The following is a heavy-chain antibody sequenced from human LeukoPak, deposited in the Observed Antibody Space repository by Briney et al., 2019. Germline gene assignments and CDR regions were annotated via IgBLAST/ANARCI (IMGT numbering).Heavy chain of an antibody. D-gene: IGHD2-2*01. J-gene: IGHJ4*02. CDR2: IYYSGST. V-gene: IGHV4-39*01. CDR1: GGSISSSSYY. Sequence: SETLSLTCTVSGGSISSSSYYWGWIRQPPGKGLEWIGSIYYSGSTYYNPSLKSRVTISVDTSKNQFSLKLSSVTAAGTAVYYCARFTAAISIDYWGQGTLVTVSS. CDR3: ARFTAAISIDY.